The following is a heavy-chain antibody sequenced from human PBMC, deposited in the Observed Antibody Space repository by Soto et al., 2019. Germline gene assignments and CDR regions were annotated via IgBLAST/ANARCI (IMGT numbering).Heavy chain of an antibody. CDR3: ARDRMILGYCSGGSCFGWFDP. CDR1: GGTFSSYA. D-gene: IGHD2-15*01. J-gene: IGHJ5*02. CDR2: IIPIFGTA. Sequence: QVQLVQSGAEVKKPGSSVKVSCKASGGTFSSYAISWVRQAPGQGLEWMGGIIPIFGTANYAQKFQGRVKITADESTSTAYMELSSLRSEDTAVYYCARDRMILGYCSGGSCFGWFDPWGQGTLFTVSS. V-gene: IGHV1-69*01.